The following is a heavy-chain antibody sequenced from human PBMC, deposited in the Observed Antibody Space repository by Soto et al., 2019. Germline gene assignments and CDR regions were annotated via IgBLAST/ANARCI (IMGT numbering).Heavy chain of an antibody. Sequence: GXLVKLSCKASGHSFXGYYRPWVRQAPGQGLEWMGVINPSGGSTTYAQNFQGRVTMTRDTSTSTVYMELSSLRSEDTAVYYCARELYSYYYGMDVWGQGTTVTVSS. J-gene: IGHJ6*02. CDR2: INPSGGST. V-gene: IGHV1-46*03. CDR1: GHSFXGYY. CDR3: ARELYSYYYGMDV. D-gene: IGHD4-4*01.